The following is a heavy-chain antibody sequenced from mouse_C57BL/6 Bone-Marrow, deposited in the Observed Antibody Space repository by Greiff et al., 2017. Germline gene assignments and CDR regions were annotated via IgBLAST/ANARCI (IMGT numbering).Heavy chain of an antibody. CDR1: GYTFTSYW. CDR2: IYPTSGRT. CDR3: ARSGPLGRSFDY. J-gene: IGHJ2*01. D-gene: IGHD4-1*01. V-gene: IGHV1-55*01. Sequence: QVQLQQPGAELVKPGASVTMSCKASGYTFTSYWITWVKQRPGQGLEWIGDIYPTSGRTNYNEKFTSKAILTVDTSSNTAYMQLSSLTSEDSAVFYCARSGPLGRSFDYWGQGTTLTVSS.